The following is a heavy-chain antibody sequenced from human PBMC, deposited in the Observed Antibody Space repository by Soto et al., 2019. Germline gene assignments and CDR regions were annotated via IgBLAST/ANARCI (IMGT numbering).Heavy chain of an antibody. CDR2: INHSGST. CDR1: GGSFSGYY. D-gene: IGHD2-21*02. V-gene: IGHV4-34*01. J-gene: IGHJ4*02. Sequence: QVQLQQWGAGLLKPSETLSLTCAVYGGSFSGYYWSWIRQPPGKGLEWIGEINHSGSTTYNPSLKVRVPISVDTSKNQFSLKLSAVTAADTAVYYCARVEPLTACDYWGQGTLVTVSS. CDR3: ARVEPLTACDY.